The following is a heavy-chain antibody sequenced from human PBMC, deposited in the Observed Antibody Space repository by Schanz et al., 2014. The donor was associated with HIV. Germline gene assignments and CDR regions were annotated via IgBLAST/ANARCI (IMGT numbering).Heavy chain of an antibody. CDR1: GFTFSTYA. CDR2: MRGSDDST. CDR3: AKGSNYYGLDV. Sequence: EVQVWESGGGLVQPGGSLRLSCVASGFTFSTYAMSWVRQAPGKGLEWVSGMRGSDDSTFYADFVKGRFTISRDNSKNTLYFQMNTLRAEDTAVYYCAKGSNYYGLDVWGQGTTVTVSS. D-gene: IGHD3-10*01. V-gene: IGHV3-23*01. J-gene: IGHJ6*02.